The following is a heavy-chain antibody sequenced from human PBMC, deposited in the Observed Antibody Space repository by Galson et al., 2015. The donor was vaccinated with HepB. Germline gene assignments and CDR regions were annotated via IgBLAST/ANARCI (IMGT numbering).Heavy chain of an antibody. CDR1: GFTFSSYA. D-gene: IGHD3-22*01. V-gene: IGHV3-30-3*01. CDR3: AREGLYYDSSGYSAMGAFDI. Sequence: SLRLSCAASGFTFSSYAMHWVRQAPGKGLEWVAVISYDGSNKYYADSVKGRFTISRDNSKNTLYLQMNSLRAEDTAVYYCAREGLYYDSSGYSAMGAFDIWGQGTMVTVSS. J-gene: IGHJ3*02. CDR2: ISYDGSNK.